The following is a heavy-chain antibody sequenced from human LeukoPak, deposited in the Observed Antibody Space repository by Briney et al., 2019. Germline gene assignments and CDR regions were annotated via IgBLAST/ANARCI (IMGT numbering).Heavy chain of an antibody. J-gene: IGHJ5*02. Sequence: KTSETLSLTCPVYGGSFSGYYWSWIRQPPGKGLEWIGEINHSGTTNYNPSLKSRVTISVDTSKNQFSLKLSSVAAADTAVYYCARSGWSGYYMRVSYNWFDPWGQGTLVTVSS. CDR1: GGSFSGYY. CDR3: ARSGWSGYYMRVSYNWFDP. CDR2: INHSGTT. D-gene: IGHD3-3*01. V-gene: IGHV4-34*01.